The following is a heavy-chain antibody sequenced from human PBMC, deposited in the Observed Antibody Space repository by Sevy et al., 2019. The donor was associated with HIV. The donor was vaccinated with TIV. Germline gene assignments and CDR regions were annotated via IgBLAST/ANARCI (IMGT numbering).Heavy chain of an antibody. CDR3: AKEWTQLSDWYGELDY. Sequence: GGSLRLSCAASGFTFSNYAMSWVRQAPGKGLEWVSSIRISGGNTYYADSVKGRFTISRDNPKNTLYLQMNSLGAEDTAVYYCAKEWTQLSDWYGELDYWGQGSLVTVSS. J-gene: IGHJ4*02. D-gene: IGHD6-19*01. V-gene: IGHV3-23*01. CDR2: IRISGGNT. CDR1: GFTFSNYA.